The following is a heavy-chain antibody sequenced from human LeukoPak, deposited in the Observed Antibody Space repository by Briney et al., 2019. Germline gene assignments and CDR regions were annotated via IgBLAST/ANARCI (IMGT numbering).Heavy chain of an antibody. CDR1: GGSISSHY. CDR3: ARDSSGWYRYDY. V-gene: IGHV4-59*11. CDR2: IYYSGST. J-gene: IGHJ4*02. Sequence: SETLSLTCTVSGGSISSHYWSWIRQPPGKGLEWIGYIYYSGSTNYNPSLKSRVTISVDTSKNQFSLKLSSVTAADTAVYYCARDSSGWYRYDYWGQGTLVTVSS. D-gene: IGHD6-19*01.